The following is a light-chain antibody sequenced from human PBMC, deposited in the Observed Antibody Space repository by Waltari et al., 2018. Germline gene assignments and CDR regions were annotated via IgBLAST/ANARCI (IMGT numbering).Light chain of an antibody. V-gene: IGKV1-39*01. J-gene: IGKJ2*01. CDR3: QQSFSSPFT. CDR2: AAS. Sequence: DIQMTQSPSSLSASVGDRVTITCRASQSINSYLNWYQQKPGRAPKLLIYAASSLESGVPARFSGSGSGTDFTLTISSLQAEDFAAYYCQQSFSSPFTFGQGTKLEIK. CDR1: QSINSY.